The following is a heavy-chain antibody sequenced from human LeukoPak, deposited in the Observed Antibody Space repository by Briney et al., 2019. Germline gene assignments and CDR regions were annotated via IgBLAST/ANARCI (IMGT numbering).Heavy chain of an antibody. Sequence: ASETLSLTCTVSGGSISSYYWSWIRQPAGKGLEWIGRIYTSGSTNYNPSLKSRVAISVDTSKNQFSLKLSSVTAADTAVYYCARSRSESSTLYYYYYYMDVWGKGDTVSVSS. D-gene: IGHD1-26*01. J-gene: IGHJ6*03. V-gene: IGHV4-4*07. CDR3: ARSRSESSTLYYYYYYMDV. CDR2: IYTSGST. CDR1: GGSISSYY.